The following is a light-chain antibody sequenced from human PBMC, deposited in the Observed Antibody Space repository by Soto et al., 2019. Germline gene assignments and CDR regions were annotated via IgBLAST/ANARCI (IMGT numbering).Light chain of an antibody. CDR1: QSVSSY. V-gene: IGKV1-39*01. CDR3: QQSYSTPTWT. J-gene: IGKJ1*01. Sequence: DIQMTQCPSSLSASVGDRFSITCRSSQSVSSYLNWYQQKPGKAPKLLIYAASSLQSGVPSRFSGSGPRTDFTLTISSLHPEDFATYYCQQSYSTPTWTFGQGTKV. CDR2: AAS.